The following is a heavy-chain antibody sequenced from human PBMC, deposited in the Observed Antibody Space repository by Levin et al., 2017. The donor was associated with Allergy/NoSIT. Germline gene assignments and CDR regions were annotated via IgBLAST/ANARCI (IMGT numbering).Heavy chain of an antibody. CDR2: IWYDGSNK. Sequence: LSLTCAASGFTFNTYGMHWVRQAPGKGLEWVAVIWYDGSNKYYGDSVKGRFTISRDNSKNTLYLQMNSLRAEDTAVYYCAREWSNSGYRSSWYTFDYWGQGTLVTVSS. J-gene: IGHJ4*02. CDR3: AREWSNSGYRSSWYTFDY. D-gene: IGHD6-13*01. V-gene: IGHV3-33*01. CDR1: GFTFNTYG.